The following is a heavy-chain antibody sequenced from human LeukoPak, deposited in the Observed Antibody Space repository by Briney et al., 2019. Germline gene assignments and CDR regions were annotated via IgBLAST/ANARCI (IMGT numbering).Heavy chain of an antibody. CDR2: IYYSGST. V-gene: IGHV4-30-4*08. Sequence: PSQTLSLTCTVSGGSISSGDYYWRWIRQPPGTGLEWIGYIYYSGSTYYNPSLKSRVTISVDTSKNQFSLKLSSVTAADTAVYYCARDPVTTVTTFDYWGQGTLVTVSS. D-gene: IGHD4-17*01. J-gene: IGHJ4*02. CDR3: ARDPVTTVTTFDY. CDR1: GGSISSGDYY.